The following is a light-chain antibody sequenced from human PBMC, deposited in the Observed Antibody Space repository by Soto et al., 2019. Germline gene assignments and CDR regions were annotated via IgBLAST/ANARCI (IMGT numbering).Light chain of an antibody. Sequence: QSALTQPASVSGSPGQSITISCTGTSSDVGSYNLVSWYQQHPGKAPKLMIYEGSKRPSGVSNRFSGSKSGNTASLTISGLQAEDEADYYCCSYAGSSTVVFGGRTKRTVL. CDR3: CSYAGSSTVV. V-gene: IGLV2-23*01. CDR2: EGS. CDR1: SSDVGSYNL. J-gene: IGLJ2*01.